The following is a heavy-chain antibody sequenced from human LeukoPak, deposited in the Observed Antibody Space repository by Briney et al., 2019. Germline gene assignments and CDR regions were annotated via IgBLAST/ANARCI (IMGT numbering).Heavy chain of an antibody. CDR3: ARGGYCSGGSCYPPTRWFDP. J-gene: IGHJ5*02. D-gene: IGHD2-15*01. CDR1: GYTFTSYG. CDR2: ISAYNGNT. Sequence: GASVKVSCKASGYTFTSYGISWVRQAPGQGLEWMGWISAYNGNTNYAQKLQGRVTMTTDTSTSTAYMELRSLRSDDTAVYYCARGGYCSGGSCYPPTRWFDPWGQGTLVTVSS. V-gene: IGHV1-18*01.